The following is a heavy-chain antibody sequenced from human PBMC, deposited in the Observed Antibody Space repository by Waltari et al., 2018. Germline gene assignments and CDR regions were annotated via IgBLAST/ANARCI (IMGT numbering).Heavy chain of an antibody. Sequence: QVQLQESGPGLVMPSQTLSLTCTVPGGPISSGSYYWRRIRQPAGKGLEWIGRIYTSGSTNYNPSLKSRVTISVDTSKNQFSLKLSSVTAADTAVYYCARGIAAALFDYWGQGTLVTVSS. J-gene: IGHJ4*02. CDR3: ARGIAAALFDY. CDR2: IYTSGST. CDR1: GGPISSGSYY. V-gene: IGHV4-61*02. D-gene: IGHD6-13*01.